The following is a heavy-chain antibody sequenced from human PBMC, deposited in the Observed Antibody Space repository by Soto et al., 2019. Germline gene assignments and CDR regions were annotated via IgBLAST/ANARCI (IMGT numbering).Heavy chain of an antibody. CDR2: IYYSGST. J-gene: IGHJ4*02. D-gene: IGHD3-10*01. CDR3: ARTLRRGPPFAY. Sequence: SETLSLTCTVSGGSISSDDYYWSWIRQPPGKGLECIGYIYYSGSTYYNPSLKSRVTISVDTSKNQFSLKLSSVTAADTAVYYCARTLRRGPPFAYCGQRSLVTVSS. V-gene: IGHV4-30-4*01. CDR1: GGSISSDDYY.